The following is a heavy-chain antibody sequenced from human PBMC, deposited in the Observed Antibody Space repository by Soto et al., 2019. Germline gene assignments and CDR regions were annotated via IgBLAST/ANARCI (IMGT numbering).Heavy chain of an antibody. Sequence: SETLSLTCTVSGGSITSSSYYWGWIRQPPGKGLEWIGNIYYSGSTYYNPSLRSRVTISVDTSKNQFSLKLSSVTAADTAVYYCMLGSGWKDFDYWGQGTLVTVSS. V-gene: IGHV4-39*01. CDR2: IYYSGST. CDR1: GGSITSSSYY. CDR3: MLGSGWKDFDY. D-gene: IGHD3-22*01. J-gene: IGHJ4*02.